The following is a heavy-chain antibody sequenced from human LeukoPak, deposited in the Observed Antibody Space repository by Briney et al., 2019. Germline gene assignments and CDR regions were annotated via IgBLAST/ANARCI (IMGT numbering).Heavy chain of an antibody. CDR2: ISWNSGSI. CDR3: AKGAMIVVVTYFDY. D-gene: IGHD3-22*01. J-gene: IGHJ4*02. Sequence: PGRSLRLSCAASGFTFGDYAMHWVRQAPGKGLEWVSGISWNSGSIGYADSVKGRFTISRDNAKNSLYLQMNSLRAEDTALYYCAKGAMIVVVTYFDYWGQGTLVTVSS. CDR1: GFTFGDYA. V-gene: IGHV3-9*01.